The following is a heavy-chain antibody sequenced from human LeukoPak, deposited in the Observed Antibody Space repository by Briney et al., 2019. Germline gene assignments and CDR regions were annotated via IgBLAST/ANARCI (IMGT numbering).Heavy chain of an antibody. CDR3: SRENGAFSPFGY. CDR2: VSLSGLT. Sequence: SETLSLTCGVSGGSITSTNWWSWVRPPPGQGLEWIGEVSLSGLTNYNPTLNSRVIMALDTSKNHLSLNLTSVTAADTAVYFCSRENGAFSPFGYWGQGTLVTVPS. CDR1: GGSITSTNW. D-gene: IGHD2-8*01. J-gene: IGHJ4*02. V-gene: IGHV4-4*02.